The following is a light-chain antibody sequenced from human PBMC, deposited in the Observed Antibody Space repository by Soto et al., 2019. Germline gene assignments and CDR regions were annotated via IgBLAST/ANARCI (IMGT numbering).Light chain of an antibody. J-gene: IGLJ1*01. CDR1: SSDVGGYNH. CDR3: SSYASSSSYV. CDR2: EVT. Sequence: QSVLTQPASVSGSPGQSITISCTGTSSDVGGYNHVSWYQIHPGKAPKLIIYEVTSRPSGVSYRFSGSKSGNSASLTISGLQAEDEADYYCSSYASSSSYVFGRGTKVTV. V-gene: IGLV2-14*01.